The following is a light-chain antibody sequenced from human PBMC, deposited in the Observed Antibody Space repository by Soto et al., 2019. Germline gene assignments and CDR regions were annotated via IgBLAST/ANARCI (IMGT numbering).Light chain of an antibody. CDR1: SRDIGSYNR. CDR2: EVT. J-gene: IGLJ1*01. Sequence: QSALTQPASAYGSPGQSITISGTGTSRDIGSYNRVSWYQQHPGKAPKLIIYEVTDRPSGVSNRFSGSTSGNTASLTISGLQADDEADYYRRSYTSSTTSACVFGTRSKVTVL. CDR3: RSYTSSTTSACV. V-gene: IGLV2-14*01.